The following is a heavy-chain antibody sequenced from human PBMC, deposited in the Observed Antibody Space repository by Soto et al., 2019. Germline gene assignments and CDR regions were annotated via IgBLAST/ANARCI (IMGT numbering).Heavy chain of an antibody. D-gene: IGHD3-22*01. Sequence: QVQLQESGPGLVKPSGTLSLTCAVSGGSISSSNWWSWVRQPPGEGLEWIGGIDHSGSTNYNTSLQSRVTISIDNSKDPVSLKRSYVTAADTAVYYCAKVEETTWYYDGMDVWGQGTTVTVSS. J-gene: IGHJ6*02. V-gene: IGHV4-4*02. CDR1: GGSISSSNW. CDR2: IDHSGST. CDR3: AKVEETTWYYDGMDV.